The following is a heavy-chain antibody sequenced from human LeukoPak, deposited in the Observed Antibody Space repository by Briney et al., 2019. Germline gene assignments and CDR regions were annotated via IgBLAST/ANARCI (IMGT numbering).Heavy chain of an antibody. D-gene: IGHD6-19*01. CDR3: ARPGIAVAGGFDY. Sequence: SETLSLTCAVSGYSISSGYYWGWIRHPPVKGLEWIGSIYHSGSTYYNPSLKSRVTISVDTSKNQFSLKLSSVTAADTAVYYCARPGIAVAGGFDYWGQGTLVTVSS. V-gene: IGHV4-38-2*01. J-gene: IGHJ4*02. CDR2: IYHSGST. CDR1: GYSISSGYY.